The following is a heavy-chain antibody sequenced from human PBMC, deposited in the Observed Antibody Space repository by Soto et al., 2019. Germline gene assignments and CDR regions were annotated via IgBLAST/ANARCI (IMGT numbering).Heavy chain of an antibody. Sequence: GGSLRLSCAASGFTFSSYGMHWVRQAPGKGLEWVAVISYDGSNKYYADSVKGRFTISRDNSKNTLYLQMNSLRAEDTAVYYCAKGLRYSYGYSDYYYGMDVWGQGTTVTVSS. CDR3: AKGLRYSYGYSDYYYGMDV. CDR1: GFTFSSYG. J-gene: IGHJ6*02. CDR2: ISYDGSNK. V-gene: IGHV3-30*18. D-gene: IGHD5-18*01.